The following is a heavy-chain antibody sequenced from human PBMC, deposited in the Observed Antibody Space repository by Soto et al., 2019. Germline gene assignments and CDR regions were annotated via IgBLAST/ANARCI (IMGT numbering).Heavy chain of an antibody. CDR1: GFSFSSYS. D-gene: IGHD3-9*01. Sequence: DVQLVESGGRLVRPGGSLRLSCAASGFSFSSYSMNWVRQAPGKGLEWVSFISKSSDTTFYAESVKGRFTISRDDARNSVYLQMNSLRVEDTAVYFCARAGRHFEWEWGAKIMDVWGQGTTVTVS. CDR2: ISKSSDTT. CDR3: ARAGRHFEWEWGAKIMDV. V-gene: IGHV3-21*01. J-gene: IGHJ6*02.